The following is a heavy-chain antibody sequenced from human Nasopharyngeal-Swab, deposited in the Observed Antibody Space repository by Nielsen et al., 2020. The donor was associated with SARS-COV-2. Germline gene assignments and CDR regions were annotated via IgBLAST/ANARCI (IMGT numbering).Heavy chain of an antibody. J-gene: IGHJ6*02. V-gene: IGHV3-53*01. Sequence: GGSLRLSCAASGFTVSSNYTSWVRQAPGKGLEWVSIIYSGGSTHYADSVKGRFTISRDNSKNTVHLQMKSLRAEDTAIYYCARDNDEYGMDVWGQGTMVTVSS. D-gene: IGHD1-1*01. CDR3: ARDNDEYGMDV. CDR2: IYSGGST. CDR1: GFTVSSNY.